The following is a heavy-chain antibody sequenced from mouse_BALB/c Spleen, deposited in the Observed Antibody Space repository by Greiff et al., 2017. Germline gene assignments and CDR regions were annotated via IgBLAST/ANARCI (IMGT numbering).Heavy chain of an antibody. D-gene: IGHD1-1*01. CDR3: ASGLGYYGSSHWYFDV. V-gene: IGHV1-4*01. CDR1: GYTFTSYT. J-gene: IGHJ1*01. Sequence: QVHVKQSGAELARPGASVKMSCKASGYTFTSYTMHWVKQRPGQGLEWIGYINPSSGYTNYNQKFKDKATLTADKSSSTAYMQLSSLTSEDSAVYYCASGLGYYGSSHWYFDVWGAGTTVTVAS. CDR2: INPSSGYT.